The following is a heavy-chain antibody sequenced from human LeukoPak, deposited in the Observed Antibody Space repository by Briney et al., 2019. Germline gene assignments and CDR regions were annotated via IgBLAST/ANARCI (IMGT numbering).Heavy chain of an antibody. CDR3: AKATIFGVDPNWFDP. Sequence: GGSLRLSCAASGFTFSSYAMSWVRQAPGKGLEWVSAISGRGGSTYYADSVKGRFTISRDNSKNTLYMPMNRLRAEDTAVYSCAKATIFGVDPNWFDPWGQGPLVTVSS. CDR1: GFTFSSYA. J-gene: IGHJ5*02. V-gene: IGHV3-23*01. D-gene: IGHD3-3*01. CDR2: ISGRGGST.